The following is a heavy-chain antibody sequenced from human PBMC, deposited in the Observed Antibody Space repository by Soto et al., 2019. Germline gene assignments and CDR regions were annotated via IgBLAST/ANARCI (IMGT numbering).Heavy chain of an antibody. CDR1: GYTFTSYG. CDR3: ARERSDFWSGFWFDP. J-gene: IGHJ5*02. CDR2: ISAYNGNT. V-gene: IGHV1-18*01. Sequence: ASGKVCCKASGYTFTSYGISWVRQAPGQGFEWMGWISAYNGNTNYAQKLQGRVTMTTDTSTSTAYMELRSLRSDDTAVYYCARERSDFWSGFWFDPWGQGTLVTVSS. D-gene: IGHD3-3*01.